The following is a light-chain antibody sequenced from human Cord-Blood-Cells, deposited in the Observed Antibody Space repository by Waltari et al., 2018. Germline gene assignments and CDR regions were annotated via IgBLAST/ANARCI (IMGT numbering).Light chain of an antibody. V-gene: IGLV2-14*01. CDR2: DVS. CDR3: SSYTSSSTWV. J-gene: IGLJ3*02. CDR1: SSDVGGYNY. Sequence: QSALTQPASVSGSHGQSITISCTGTSSDVGGYNYVSWYQQHTGKAPKLMIYDVSKRPSGVSNRFSGSKSGNTASLTISGLQAEDEADYYCSSYTSSSTWVFGGGTKLTVL.